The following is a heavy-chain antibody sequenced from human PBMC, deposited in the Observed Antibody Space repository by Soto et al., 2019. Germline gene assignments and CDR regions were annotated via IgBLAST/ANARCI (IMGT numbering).Heavy chain of an antibody. V-gene: IGHV3-23*01. J-gene: IGHJ5*02. Sequence: PGGSLRLSCAAYGFTFSSYAMSWVRQTPGKGLEWVSAISGSGGSTYYADSVKGRFTISRDNSKNTLYLQMNSLRAEDTAVYYCAKDRTAIAVAGNWFGPWGQGTMVTVSS. CDR3: AKDRTAIAVAGNWFGP. CDR1: GFTFSSYA. CDR2: ISGSGGST. D-gene: IGHD6-19*01.